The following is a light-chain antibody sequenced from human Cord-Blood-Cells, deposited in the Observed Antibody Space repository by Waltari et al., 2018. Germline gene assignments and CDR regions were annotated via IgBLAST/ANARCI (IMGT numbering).Light chain of an antibody. V-gene: IGLV2-14*01. CDR1: SSDVGGYNY. CDR3: SSYTSSSTYV. CDR2: EVS. Sequence: QSDLTQPDSVSGSPGQSNTISCTGTSSDVGGYNYVSWYQQHPGKAPKLMIYEVSNWPSGVSSRFSGSKSGNTASLTISGLQAEDEADYYCSSYTSSSTYVFGTGTKVTVL. J-gene: IGLJ1*01.